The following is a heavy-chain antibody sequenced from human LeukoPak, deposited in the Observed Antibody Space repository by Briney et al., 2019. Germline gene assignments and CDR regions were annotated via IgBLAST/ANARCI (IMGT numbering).Heavy chain of an antibody. CDR1: GDSVSSNSAT. CDR2: TCYRSQWYN. Sequence: SQTLSLTCAISGDSVSSNSATWNWIRRSPSRGLEWLGRTCYRSQWYNDYAVSVKSRITINPDTSKNQFSLQLNSVTPEDTAVYYCARRGPAGSSSSGMDVWGQGTTVTVSS. D-gene: IGHD6-6*01. V-gene: IGHV6-1*01. J-gene: IGHJ6*02. CDR3: ARRGPAGSSSSGMDV.